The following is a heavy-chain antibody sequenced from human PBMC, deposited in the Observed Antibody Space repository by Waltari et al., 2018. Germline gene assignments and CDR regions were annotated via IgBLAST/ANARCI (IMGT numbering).Heavy chain of an antibody. V-gene: IGHV1-24*01. Sequence: QVQLVQAGAEVKKPGAAVKFSCKVSGYPLPDLSIHWVRPAPGKGLEWMGGFDPEDGETIYAQKFQGRVTMTEDTSTDTAYMELSSLRSEDTAVYYCATARYGDYPESRYWGQGTLVTVSS. CDR1: GYPLPDLS. J-gene: IGHJ4*02. D-gene: IGHD4-17*01. CDR3: ATARYGDYPESRY. CDR2: FDPEDGET.